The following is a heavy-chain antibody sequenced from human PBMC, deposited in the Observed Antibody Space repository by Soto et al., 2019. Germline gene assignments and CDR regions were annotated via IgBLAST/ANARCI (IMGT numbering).Heavy chain of an antibody. D-gene: IGHD3-3*01. J-gene: IGHJ4*02. V-gene: IGHV3-74*01. CDR1: GFICSSDW. CDR2: INTDGSGT. Sequence: GGSLRLSFAASGFICSSDWMHWVRQAPGKGLVWVSRINTDGSGTSYADSVKGRFTISRDNSKNTLYLQMNSLRAEDTAVYYCAKENPPWNDFWSGYYLDYWGQGTLVTVSS. CDR3: AKENPPWNDFWSGYYLDY.